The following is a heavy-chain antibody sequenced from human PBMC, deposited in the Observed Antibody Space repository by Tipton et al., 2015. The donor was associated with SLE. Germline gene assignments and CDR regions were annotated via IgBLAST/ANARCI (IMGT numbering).Heavy chain of an antibody. Sequence: TLSLTCTVSGGSISSSSYYWGWIRQPPGKGLEWIGSIYYSGSTYYNPSLKSRVTISVDTSKNQFSLKLSSVTAADTAVYYCARGGSSWDPSDYWGQGTLVTVSS. CDR2: IYYSGST. CDR3: ARGGSSWDPSDY. D-gene: IGHD6-13*01. J-gene: IGHJ4*02. V-gene: IGHV4-39*01. CDR1: GGSISSSSYY.